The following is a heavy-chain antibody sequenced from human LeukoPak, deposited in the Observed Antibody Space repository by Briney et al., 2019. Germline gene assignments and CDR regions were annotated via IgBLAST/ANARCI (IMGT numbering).Heavy chain of an antibody. CDR1: GYTFTGYH. CDR3: ARDQGSLTRSWYTGY. CDR2: INPYSGDT. D-gene: IGHD6-13*01. J-gene: IGHJ4*02. Sequence: ASVKVSCKASGYTFTGYHIHWVRQAPGHGLEWMGRINPYSGDTNFAQKFQGRVTMTRGTSITTAYMDLSSLTPDDTAVYFCARDQGSLTRSWYTGYWGQGTQVTVSS. V-gene: IGHV1-2*06.